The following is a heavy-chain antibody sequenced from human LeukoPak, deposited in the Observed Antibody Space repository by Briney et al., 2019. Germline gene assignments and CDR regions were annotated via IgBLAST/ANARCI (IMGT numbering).Heavy chain of an antibody. CDR2: IYYSGST. J-gene: IGHJ3*02. CDR3: ARDYGGNFGGDAFDI. Sequence: TPSETLSLTCTVSGGSISSSSYYWGWIRQPPGKGLEWIGSIYYSGSTYYNPSLKSRVTISVDTSKNQFSLKLSSVTAADTAVYYCARDYGGNFGGDAFDIWGPGTMVTVSS. V-gene: IGHV4-39*02. D-gene: IGHD4-23*01. CDR1: GGSISSSSYY.